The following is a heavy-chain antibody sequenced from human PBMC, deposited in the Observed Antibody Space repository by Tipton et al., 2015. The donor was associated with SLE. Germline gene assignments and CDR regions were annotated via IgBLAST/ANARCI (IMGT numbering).Heavy chain of an antibody. V-gene: IGHV4-34*01. CDR3: ARAGIVGAKGFDY. D-gene: IGHD1-26*01. CDR2: INHSGST. CDR1: GGSFSGYY. J-gene: IGHJ4*02. Sequence: TLSLTCAVYGGSFSGYYWSWIRQPPGKALEWIGEINHSGSTNYNPSLKSRVTISVDTSKNQFSLKVRSVTAADTAVYYCARAGIVGAKGFDYWGQGTLVTVSS.